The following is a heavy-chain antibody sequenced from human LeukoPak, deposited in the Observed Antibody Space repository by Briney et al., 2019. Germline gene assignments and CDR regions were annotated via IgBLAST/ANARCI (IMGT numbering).Heavy chain of an antibody. CDR3: ARDVFVPADIKFDY. V-gene: IGHV3-21*01. Sequence: GGSLTLSCPASGFTFISYSMNWVRQAPGKWLEWVASISSSSSYIYYADSVKGRFTISRDKAKNSLYLQMNSLRDEDTDVYYCARDVFVPADIKFDYWGQGTLVTVSS. CDR2: ISSSSSYI. J-gene: IGHJ4*02. CDR1: GFTFISYS. D-gene: IGHD2-2*02.